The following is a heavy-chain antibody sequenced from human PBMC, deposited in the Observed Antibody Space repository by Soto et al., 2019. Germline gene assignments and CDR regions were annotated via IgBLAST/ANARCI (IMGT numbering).Heavy chain of an antibody. D-gene: IGHD6-13*01. CDR2: IYYSGST. V-gene: IGHV4-59*01. CDR1: GDPISSYY. Sequence: QVQLQESGPGLVKPSETLSLTCTVSGDPISSYYWSWIRQPPGKGLEWIGYIYYSGSTNYNPSLKSRVTISVDTSKNQFSLNLSSVTAADTAVYYCASSNIAAAGFYYYGMDVWGRGTTVTVSS. CDR3: ASSNIAAAGFYYYGMDV. J-gene: IGHJ6*02.